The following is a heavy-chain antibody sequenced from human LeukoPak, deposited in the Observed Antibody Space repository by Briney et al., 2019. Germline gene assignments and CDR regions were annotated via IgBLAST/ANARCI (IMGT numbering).Heavy chain of an antibody. Sequence: GGSLRLSCAASGFTFSSYAMSWVRQAPGKGLEWVSAISGSGGSTYYADSVKGRFTISRDNSKNTLYLQMNSLRADDTAVYYCAKNSPPSLWFGELFVDYWGQGTLVTVSS. D-gene: IGHD3-10*01. V-gene: IGHV3-23*01. CDR1: GFTFSSYA. J-gene: IGHJ4*02. CDR2: ISGSGGST. CDR3: AKNSPPSLWFGELFVDY.